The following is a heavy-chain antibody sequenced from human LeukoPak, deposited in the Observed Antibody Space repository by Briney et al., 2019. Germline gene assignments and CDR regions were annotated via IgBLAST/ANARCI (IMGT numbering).Heavy chain of an antibody. J-gene: IGHJ4*02. D-gene: IGHD6-25*01. Sequence: ASVKVSCKASGYTFTGYYMHWVRQAPGQGLEWMGIINPSGGSTSYAQKFQGRVTVTRDASTSTVYMELSSLRSEDTAVYYCARDSGPSSSDHWGQGTLVTGSS. V-gene: IGHV1-46*01. CDR2: INPSGGST. CDR3: ARDSGPSSSDH. CDR1: GYTFTGYY.